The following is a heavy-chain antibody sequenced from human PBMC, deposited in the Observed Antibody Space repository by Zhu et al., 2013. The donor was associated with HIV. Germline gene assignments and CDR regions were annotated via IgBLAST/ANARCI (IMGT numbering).Heavy chain of an antibody. D-gene: IGHD6-13*01. CDR1: GGSIRSYY. CDR2: IYYSGST. Sequence: QVQLQESGPGLVKPSETLSLTCTVSGGSIRSYYWSWIRQPPGKGLEWIGYIYYSGSTNYNPSLKGRVTISVDTPKNQFSLKLSSVTTADTAVYYCAKGGGFAAAPWGQGTLVTVSS. CDR3: AKGGGFAAAP. V-gene: IGHV4-59*01. J-gene: IGHJ4*02.